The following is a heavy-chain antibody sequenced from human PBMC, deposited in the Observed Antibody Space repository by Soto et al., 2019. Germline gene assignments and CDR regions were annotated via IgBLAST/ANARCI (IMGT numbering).Heavy chain of an antibody. D-gene: IGHD5-12*01. CDR3: ARDLGGYGHPWDNFGY. V-gene: IGHV3-30-3*01. Sequence: PGGSLRLSCVTSGFRFRGYAMHWVRQAPGKGLEWVAVESFDGSQKYYLDSVRGRFSISRDDSLSTLYLQMNNLTPQDTGVYYCARDLGGYGHPWDNFGYWGQGTLVTVSS. J-gene: IGHJ4*02. CDR1: GFRFRGYA. CDR2: ESFDGSQK.